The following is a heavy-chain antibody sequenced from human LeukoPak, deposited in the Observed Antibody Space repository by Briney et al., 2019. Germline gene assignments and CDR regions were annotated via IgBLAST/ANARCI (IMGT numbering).Heavy chain of an antibody. J-gene: IGHJ4*02. CDR1: EFTVSSNY. V-gene: IGHV3-53*01. CDR2: IYSSGDT. D-gene: IGHD2-15*01. Sequence: PGGSLRLSCAASEFTVSSNYMSWVRQAPGKGLEWVSLIYSSGDTYYADSVKGRFTISRDDSKNTLYLQMSSLRAEDTAVYSCARGAVSGGFLDYWGQGTLVTVSS. CDR3: ARGAVSGGFLDY.